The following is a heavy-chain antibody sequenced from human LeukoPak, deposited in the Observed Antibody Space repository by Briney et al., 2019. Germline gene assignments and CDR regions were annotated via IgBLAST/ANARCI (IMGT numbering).Heavy chain of an antibody. CDR3: ARYDRWLQFNGIGY. D-gene: IGHD5-24*01. CDR2: INHSGST. Sequence: SETLSLTCTVSGGSISSGSYYWSWIRQPPGKGLEWIGEINHSGSTNYNPSLKSRVTISVDTSKNQFSLKLSSVTAADTAVYYCARYDRWLQFNGIGYWGQGTLVTVSS. J-gene: IGHJ4*02. CDR1: GGSISSGSYY. V-gene: IGHV4-39*07.